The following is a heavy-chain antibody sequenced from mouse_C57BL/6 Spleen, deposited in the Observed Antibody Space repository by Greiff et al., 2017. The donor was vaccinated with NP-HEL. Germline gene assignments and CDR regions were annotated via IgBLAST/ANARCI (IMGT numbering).Heavy chain of an antibody. CDR3: ARHYAMDY. J-gene: IGHJ4*01. V-gene: IGHV3-6*01. CDR2: ISYDGSN. Sequence: LKESGPGLVKPSQSLSLTCSVTGYSITSGYYWNWIRQFPGNKLEWMGYISYDGSNNYNPSLKNRISITRDTSKNQFFLKLNSVTTEDTATYYCARHYAMDYWGQGTSVTVSS. CDR1: GYSITSGYY.